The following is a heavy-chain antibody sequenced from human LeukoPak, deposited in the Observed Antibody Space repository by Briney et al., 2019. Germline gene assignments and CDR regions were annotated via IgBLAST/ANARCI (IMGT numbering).Heavy chain of an antibody. CDR3: ARVGTMVVTPIDY. D-gene: IGHD4-23*01. CDR1: GFTFSSYS. CDR2: ISSSSSYI. V-gene: IGHV3-21*01. J-gene: IGHJ4*02. Sequence: GGSLRLSCAASGFTFSSYSMKWVRQAPGKGLEWVSSISSSSSYIYYADSVKGRFTISRDNAKNSLYLQMNSLRAEDTAVYYCARVGTMVVTPIDYWGQGTLVTVSS.